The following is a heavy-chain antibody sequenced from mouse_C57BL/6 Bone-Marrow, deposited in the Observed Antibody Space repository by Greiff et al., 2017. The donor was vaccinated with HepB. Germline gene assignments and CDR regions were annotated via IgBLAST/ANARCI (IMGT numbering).Heavy chain of an antibody. V-gene: IGHV1-72*01. Sequence: QVQLQQPGAELVKPGASVKMSCKASGYTFTSYWITWVKQRPGQGLEWIGRIDPNSGGTKYNEKFKSKATLTVDKPSSTAYMQLSSLTSEDSAVYYCARGMITHYFDYWGQGTTLTVSS. CDR2: IDPNSGGT. J-gene: IGHJ2*01. D-gene: IGHD2-4*01. CDR3: ARGMITHYFDY. CDR1: GYTFTSYW.